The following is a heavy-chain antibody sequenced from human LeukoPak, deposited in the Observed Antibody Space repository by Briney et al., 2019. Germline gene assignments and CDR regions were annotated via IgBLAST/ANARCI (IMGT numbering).Heavy chain of an antibody. CDR2: IYYSGST. CDR3: ARERRGLAAAAPAHYYYYMDV. J-gene: IGHJ6*03. V-gene: IGHV4-39*07. CDR1: GGSISSSSYY. Sequence: SETLSLTCTVSGGSISSSSYYWGWIRQPPGKGLEWIGSIYYSGSTYYNPSLKSRVTISVDTSKNQFSLKLSSVAAADTAVYYCARERRGLAAAAPAHYYYYMDVWGKGTTVSVSS. D-gene: IGHD6-13*01.